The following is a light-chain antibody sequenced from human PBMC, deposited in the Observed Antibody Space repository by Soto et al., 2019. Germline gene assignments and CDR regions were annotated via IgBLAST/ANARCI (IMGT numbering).Light chain of an antibody. V-gene: IGKV3-20*01. CDR3: QQYGDSPGT. J-gene: IGKJ3*01. Sequence: EIVLTQSPGTLSLSPGERATLSCRASQSVSSSYLDWYQQKPGQAPKRLSYGASNRDTGIPARFSDSGYGTDFPLTISRLEPEDFATYLCQQYGDSPGTLGPGTTVAIK. CDR1: QSVSSSY. CDR2: GAS.